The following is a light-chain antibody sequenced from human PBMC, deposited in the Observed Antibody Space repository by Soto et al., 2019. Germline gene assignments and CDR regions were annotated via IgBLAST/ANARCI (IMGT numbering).Light chain of an antibody. CDR3: MQGLQTWT. V-gene: IGKV2-28*01. Sequence: DIVITQSPLSLPVTPGEPASISCRSSQSLLHSNGYNYLDWYLQKPGQSPQLLIYLGSNRASGVPDRFSGSGSGTDFTLKISRVEAEDVGVYYCMQGLQTWTFGQGTKVDIK. CDR2: LGS. CDR1: QSLLHSNGYNY. J-gene: IGKJ1*01.